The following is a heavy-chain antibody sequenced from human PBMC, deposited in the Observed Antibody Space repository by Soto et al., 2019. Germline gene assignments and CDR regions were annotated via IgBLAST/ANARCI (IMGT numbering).Heavy chain of an antibody. CDR2: ISSSSSYI. V-gene: IGHV3-21*01. CDR3: ARDVGYSYGYGMDV. D-gene: IGHD5-18*01. Sequence: GGSLRLSCAASGFTFSSYSMNWVRQAPGKGLEWVSSISSSSSYIYYADSVKGRFTISRDNAKNSLYLQMNSLRAEDTAEYYCARDVGYSYGYGMDVWGQGTTVTVSS. J-gene: IGHJ6*02. CDR1: GFTFSSYS.